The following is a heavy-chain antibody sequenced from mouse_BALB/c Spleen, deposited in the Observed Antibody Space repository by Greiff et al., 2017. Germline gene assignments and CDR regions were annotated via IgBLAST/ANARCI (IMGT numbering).Heavy chain of an antibody. CDR3: ADMITTIFAY. CDR2: INPYNGAT. CDR1: GYSFTGYY. Sequence: EGKLQESGPELVKPGASVKISCKASGYSFTGYYMHWVKQSHVKSLEWIGRINPYNGATSYNQNFKDKASLTVDKSSSTAYMELHSLTSEDSAVYYCADMITTIFAYWGQGTLVTVSA. V-gene: IGHV1-31*01. J-gene: IGHJ3*01. D-gene: IGHD2-4*01.